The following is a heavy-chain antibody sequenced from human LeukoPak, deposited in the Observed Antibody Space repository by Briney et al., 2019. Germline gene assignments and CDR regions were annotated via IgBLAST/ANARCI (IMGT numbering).Heavy chain of an antibody. Sequence: PSETLSLTCAVYGGSFSGYYWSWIRQPPGKGLEWIGEINHSGSTNYNPSLKSRVTISVDTSKNQFSLKLSSVTAADPAVYYCARVPSSWYYYWFDPWGQGTLVTVSS. CDR1: GGSFSGYY. D-gene: IGHD6-13*01. J-gene: IGHJ5*02. V-gene: IGHV4-34*01. CDR2: INHSGST. CDR3: ARVPSSWYYYWFDP.